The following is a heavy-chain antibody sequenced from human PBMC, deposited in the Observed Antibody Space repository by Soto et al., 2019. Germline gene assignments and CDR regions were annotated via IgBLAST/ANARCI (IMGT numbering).Heavy chain of an antibody. Sequence: GGSLRLSCAASGFTFSSYWMSWVRQAPGKGLEWVANIKQDGSEKYYVDSVKGRFTISRDNAKNSLYLQMNSLRAEDTAVYYCARDRGDCSSTSCYPLDYWGQGTLVTVSS. CDR1: GFTFSSYW. CDR3: ARDRGDCSSTSCYPLDY. CDR2: IKQDGSEK. D-gene: IGHD2-2*01. V-gene: IGHV3-7*01. J-gene: IGHJ4*02.